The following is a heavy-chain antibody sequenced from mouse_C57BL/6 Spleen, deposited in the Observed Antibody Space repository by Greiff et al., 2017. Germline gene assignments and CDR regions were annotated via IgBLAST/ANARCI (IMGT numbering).Heavy chain of an antibody. D-gene: IGHD2-2*01. V-gene: IGHV14-1*01. CDR1: GFTFTDYY. J-gene: IGHJ4*01. CDR2: IDPEDGDT. CDR3: TSAMVTTGAMDV. Sequence: VQLQQSGAELVRPGASVKLSCTASGFTFTDYYMHWVKQRPEQGLEWIGRIDPEDGDTDYTQKFQGKATLTADTSSNTAYLQLSSLTSEDTAVYYGTSAMVTTGAMDVWGKGTSVTVSS.